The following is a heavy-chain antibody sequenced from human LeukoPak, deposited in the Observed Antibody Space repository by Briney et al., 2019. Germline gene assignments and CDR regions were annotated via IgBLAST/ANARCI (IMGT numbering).Heavy chain of an antibody. D-gene: IGHD6-13*01. Sequence: SETLSLTCAVYGGSFSGYYWSWIRQPPGKGLEWIGEINHSGSTNYNPSLKSRVTISVDTSKNQFSLKLSSVTAADTAVYYCARREEPYSSSWYHNYYYYYGMDVWGQGTTVTVSS. CDR3: ARREEPYSSSWYHNYYYYYGMDV. J-gene: IGHJ6*02. CDR2: INHSGST. V-gene: IGHV4-34*01. CDR1: GGSFSGYY.